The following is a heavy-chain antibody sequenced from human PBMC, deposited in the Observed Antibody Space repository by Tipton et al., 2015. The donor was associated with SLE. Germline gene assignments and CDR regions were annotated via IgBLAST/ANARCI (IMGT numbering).Heavy chain of an antibody. CDR1: GFIFTSYG. CDR2: IRYDGSNK. V-gene: IGHV3-33*01. D-gene: IGHD6-13*01. Sequence: SLRLSCVASGFIFTSYGMHWVRQAPGKGLEWVGLIRYDGSNKFYSDSVKGRFTISRDDSKNTLYLQMNSLRAEDTAVYYCAREAGTSTWSPVDPWGQGTLVTVSS. CDR3: AREAGTSTWSPVDP. J-gene: IGHJ5*02.